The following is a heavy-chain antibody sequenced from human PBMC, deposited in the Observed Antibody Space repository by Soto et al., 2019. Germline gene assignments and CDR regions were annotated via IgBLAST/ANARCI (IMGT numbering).Heavy chain of an antibody. CDR3: GRGRVFWSGYYRGGYYMDF. J-gene: IGHJ6*03. V-gene: IGHV4-34*01. CDR2: INHSGST. CDR1: GGSFSGYY. Sequence: SETLSLTCAVYGGSFSGYYWSWIRQPPGKGLEWIGEINHSGSTNYNPSLKSRVTISVDTSKNQFSLKLSSVTAADTAVYYCGRGRVFWSGYYRGGYYMDFGGKGPTVPVSS. D-gene: IGHD3-3*01.